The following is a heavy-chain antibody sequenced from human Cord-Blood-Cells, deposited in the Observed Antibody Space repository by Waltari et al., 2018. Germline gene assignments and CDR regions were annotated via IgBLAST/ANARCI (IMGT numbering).Heavy chain of an antibody. Sequence: QVQLQQWGAGLLKPSETLSLTCAVYGGSFSGSYWSWLRQPPGKGVEWIGEINHSGSTNYNPSLKSRVTISVDTSKNQFSLKLSSVTAADTAVYYCARGPPKGSLIFGVAWTWFDPWGQGTLVTVSS. CDR2: INHSGST. V-gene: IGHV4-34*01. D-gene: IGHD3-3*01. CDR3: ARGPPKGSLIFGVAWTWFDP. CDR1: GGSFSGSY. J-gene: IGHJ5*02.